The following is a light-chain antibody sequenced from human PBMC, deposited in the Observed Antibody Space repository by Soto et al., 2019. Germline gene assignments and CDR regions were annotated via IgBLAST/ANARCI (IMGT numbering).Light chain of an antibody. CDR2: DSY. CDR1: SSNIGSNL. J-gene: IGLJ2*01. CDR3: GAWDTSLSAVV. V-gene: IGLV1-51*01. Sequence: QSVLTQPPSVSAAPGQKVTISCSGSSSNIGSNLVSWYQQLPGTAPKRLIYDSYKRPPGIPDRFSGSMSGTSATLGITGLQTGDEADYYCGAWDTSLSAVVFGGGTKLTVL.